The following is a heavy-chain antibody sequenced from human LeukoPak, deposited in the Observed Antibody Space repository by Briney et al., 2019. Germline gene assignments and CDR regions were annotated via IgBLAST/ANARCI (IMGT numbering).Heavy chain of an antibody. CDR1: GFTFSSYA. CDR2: ISTGGST. D-gene: IGHD3-22*01. Sequence: GGSLRLSCAASGFTFSSYAMSWVRQAPGKGLEWVTGISTGGSTYYLDSAKGRFTISRDNSKNTLYLLMNSLRADDTAVYYCAKSYYYDSRGSYYLGYWGQGTLVTVSS. J-gene: IGHJ4*02. V-gene: IGHV3-23*01. CDR3: AKSYYYDSRGSYYLGY.